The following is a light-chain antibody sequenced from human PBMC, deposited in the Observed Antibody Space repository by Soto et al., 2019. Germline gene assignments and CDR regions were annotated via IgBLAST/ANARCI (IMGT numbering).Light chain of an antibody. Sequence: QSVLTQPASVSGSPGQSITISCTGSSSDVEANKLVSWYQQHPGTAPRLVIYEDIRRPSGIFGRFSGSKSGSTASLTISGLRAEDEAAYYCCSYVDHRKFVFGGGTKLTVL. CDR3: CSYVDHRKFV. J-gene: IGLJ3*02. V-gene: IGLV2-23*01. CDR1: SSDVEANKL. CDR2: EDI.